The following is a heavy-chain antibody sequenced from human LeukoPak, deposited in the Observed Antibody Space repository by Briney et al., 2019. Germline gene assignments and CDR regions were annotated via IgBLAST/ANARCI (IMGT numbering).Heavy chain of an antibody. CDR2: IYTSGST. CDR1: GGSISSYY. V-gene: IGHV4-4*07. CDR3: ARGESGFSSNWWGY. D-gene: IGHD6-13*01. Sequence: PSETLSLTCTVSGGSISSYYWSWIRQPAGKGLEWIGRIYTSGSTNYNPSLKSRVTISVDTSKNQFSLKLSSVTAADTAVYYCARGESGFSSNWWGYWGQGTLVTVSS. J-gene: IGHJ4*02.